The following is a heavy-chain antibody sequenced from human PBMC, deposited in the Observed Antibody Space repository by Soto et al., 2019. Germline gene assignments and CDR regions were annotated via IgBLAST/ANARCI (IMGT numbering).Heavy chain of an antibody. D-gene: IGHD2-2*01. J-gene: IGHJ4*02. Sequence: QVQLVQSGAEVKKPGASVTVSCKASGYTFTSYGISWVRQAPGQGLEWMGWLSAYNGNTNYAQRLQGRVTMTTDTSTSTAYMELRSRRSDDTAVYYCARDACISSSCYVSYWGQGPLVTVSS. V-gene: IGHV1-18*01. CDR2: LSAYNGNT. CDR1: GYTFTSYG. CDR3: ARDACISSSCYVSY.